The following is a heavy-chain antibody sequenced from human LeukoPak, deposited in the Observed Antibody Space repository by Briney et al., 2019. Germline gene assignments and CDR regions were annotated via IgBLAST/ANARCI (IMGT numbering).Heavy chain of an antibody. CDR1: GFTFSSYW. J-gene: IGHJ4*02. V-gene: IGHV3-7*01. Sequence: PGGSLRLSCAASGFTFSSYWMSWVRQAPGKGLEWVANMEYDGSEKYYVDSVKGRFTISRDNAKNSLYLQMNSLRAEDTAVYYCARDIEAAGLLLDYWGQGTLVTVSS. CDR3: ARDIEAAGLLLDY. D-gene: IGHD6-13*01. CDR2: MEYDGSEK.